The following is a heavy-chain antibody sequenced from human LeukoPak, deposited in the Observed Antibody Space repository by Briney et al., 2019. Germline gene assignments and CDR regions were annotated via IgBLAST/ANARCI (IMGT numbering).Heavy chain of an antibody. Sequence: PSQTLSLTCTVSGGSISSGDYYWSWIRQPPGKGLEWIGYIYYSGSTYYNPSLKSRVTISVDTSKNQFSLKLSSVTAADTAVYYCAMRYCSGGSCYSGNWFDPWGQGTLVTVSS. CDR2: IYYSGST. CDR1: GGSISSGDYY. J-gene: IGHJ5*02. V-gene: IGHV4-30-4*08. D-gene: IGHD2-15*01. CDR3: AMRYCSGGSCYSGNWFDP.